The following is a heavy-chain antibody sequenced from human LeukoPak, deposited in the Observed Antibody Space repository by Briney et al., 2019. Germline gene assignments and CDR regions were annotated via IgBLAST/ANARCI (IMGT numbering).Heavy chain of an antibody. V-gene: IGHV3-23*01. D-gene: IGHD6-19*01. CDR3: AKEGSGGSSGWYSPDHNFDD. CDR2: ISGSGGST. Sequence: PGGSLRLSCAASGFTFSSYAMSWVRQAPGKGLEWVSAISGSGGSTYYADSVKGRFTISRDNSKNTLYLQMNSLRAEDTAVYYCAKEGSGGSSGWYSPDHNFDDWGQGTPVTVSS. CDR1: GFTFSSYA. J-gene: IGHJ4*02.